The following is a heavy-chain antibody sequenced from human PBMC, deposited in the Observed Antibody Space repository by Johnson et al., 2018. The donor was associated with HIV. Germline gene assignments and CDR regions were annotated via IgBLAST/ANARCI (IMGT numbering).Heavy chain of an antibody. V-gene: IGHV3-30-3*01. J-gene: IGHJ3*02. CDR3: ARFGDMATSFHGFDI. D-gene: IGHD5-24*01. Sequence: QVQLVESGGGVVQPGRSLRLSCAASGFTFSSNPMHWVRQAPGKGLEWVAVMSFDGNNRYYADSVKGRFTISRDNAKNSLHLQMNSLRAEDTAVYYCARFGDMATSFHGFDIWGQGTMVTVSS. CDR1: GFTFSSNP. CDR2: MSFDGNNR.